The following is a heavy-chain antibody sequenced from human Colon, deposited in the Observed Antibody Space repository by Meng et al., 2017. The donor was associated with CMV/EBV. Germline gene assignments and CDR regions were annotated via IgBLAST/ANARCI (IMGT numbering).Heavy chain of an antibody. V-gene: IGHV4-4*01. CDR3: AKIPLAYRLSPFVGLDP. Sequence: QGVLQGASSRLVVPARALSLMSPVFGGAVTSDNWWHWDGLPPGHGLRWVGQMYHGGTNYDDTSLKSRVIISLVKFKNQVSMNLSSVTAQDTAVSFCAKIPLAYRLSPFVGLDPWGQGTLVTVSS. D-gene: IGHD3-3*02. CDR2: MYHGGTN. CDR1: GGAVTSDNW. J-gene: IGHJ5*02.